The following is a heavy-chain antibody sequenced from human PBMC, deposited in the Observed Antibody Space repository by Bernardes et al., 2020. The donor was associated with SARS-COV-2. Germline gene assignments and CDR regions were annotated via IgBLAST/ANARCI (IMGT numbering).Heavy chain of an antibody. V-gene: IGHV4-61*02. J-gene: IGHJ6*02. CDR2: IYTSGST. Sequence: SDTLYLTCTVSGGSISSGSYYWSWIRQPAGKGLEWIGRIYTSGSTNYNPSLKSRVTISVDTSKNQFSLKLSSVTAADTAVYYCAREGPYYDILTGYYIKAWTYYGMDVWGQGTTVTVSS. D-gene: IGHD3-9*01. CDR3: AREGPYYDILTGYYIKAWTYYGMDV. CDR1: GGSISSGSYY.